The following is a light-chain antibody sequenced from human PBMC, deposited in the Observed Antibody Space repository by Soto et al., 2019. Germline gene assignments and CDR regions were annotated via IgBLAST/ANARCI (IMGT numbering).Light chain of an antibody. CDR3: SSYTSSSPS. CDR2: DVS. Sequence: QSALTQPASVSGSPGQSITISCTGTSSDVGGYNYVSWYQQHPGKAPKLMIYDVSNRPSGVSNRFSGSKSGNTASLTISGLQAEDEADYYSSSYTSSSPSFGTGTKVTVL. CDR1: SSDVGGYNY. V-gene: IGLV2-14*03. J-gene: IGLJ1*01.